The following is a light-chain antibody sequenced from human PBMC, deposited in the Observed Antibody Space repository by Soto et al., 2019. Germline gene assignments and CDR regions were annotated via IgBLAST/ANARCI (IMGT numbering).Light chain of an antibody. CDR2: RAS. J-gene: IGKJ4*01. CDR3: QQYGSSPLT. V-gene: IGKV3-20*01. Sequence: IVLTQSPGTLSLSPWERATLSCRASQSVSSSYLAWYQQKPGQAPKVLIYRASSRATGIPDRFSGSGSGTDFTLTISRLEPEGFAVYYCQQYGSSPLTFGGGTKVDIK. CDR1: QSVSSSY.